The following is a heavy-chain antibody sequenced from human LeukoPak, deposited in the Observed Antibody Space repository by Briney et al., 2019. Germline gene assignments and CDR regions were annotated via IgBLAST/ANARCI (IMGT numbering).Heavy chain of an antibody. V-gene: IGHV4-34*01. CDR2: INHSGST. D-gene: IGHD3-3*01. CDR3: ARGRFLEWLSNSREGLTFDY. J-gene: IGHJ4*02. CDR1: GGSFSGYY. Sequence: PSETLSLTCAVYGGSFSGYYWSWIRQPPGKGLEWIGEINHSGSTNYNPSLKSRVTISVDTSKNQFSLKLSSVTAADTAVYYCARGRFLEWLSNSREGLTFDYWGQGTLVTVSS.